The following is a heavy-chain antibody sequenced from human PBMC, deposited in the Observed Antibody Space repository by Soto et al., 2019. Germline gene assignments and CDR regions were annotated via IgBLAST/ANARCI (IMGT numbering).Heavy chain of an antibody. V-gene: IGHV1-69*02. Sequence: GASVKVSCKASGGTFSSYTISWVRQAPGQGLEWMGRIIPILGIANYAQKFQGRVTITADKSTSTAYMELSSLRSEDTAVYYCASATQTTVTLDLYYYYYSMDVSGKGTTVTVS. CDR1: GGTFSSYT. CDR3: ASATQTTVTLDLYYYYYSMDV. J-gene: IGHJ6*03. D-gene: IGHD4-17*01. CDR2: IIPILGIA.